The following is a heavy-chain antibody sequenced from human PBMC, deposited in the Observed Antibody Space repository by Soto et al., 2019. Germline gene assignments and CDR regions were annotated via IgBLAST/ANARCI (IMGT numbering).Heavy chain of an antibody. CDR2: IYHSGST. V-gene: IGHV4-39*07. Sequence: SETLSLTCAVSGGSISGSYYYWGWLRQSPGKGPEWIGSIYHSGSTYYNPSLKSRVTISVDTSKNQFSLKLSSVTAADTAVYYCAKDPVGSSWYDHFDYWGQGTLVTVSS. D-gene: IGHD6-13*01. CDR3: AKDPVGSSWYDHFDY. CDR1: GGSISGSYYY. J-gene: IGHJ4*02.